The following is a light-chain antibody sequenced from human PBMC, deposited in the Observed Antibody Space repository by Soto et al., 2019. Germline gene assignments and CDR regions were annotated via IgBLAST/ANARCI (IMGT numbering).Light chain of an antibody. V-gene: IGKV1-5*03. CDR3: QQYSSYST. CDR1: QSVNSW. Sequence: DIQMTQSPSTLSASVGDRVTITCRASQSVNSWLAWYQQKPGKAPKLLIYRASSLENGVPSRFGGRGSGTEFIFTISSLQPDDSATYYGQQYSSYSTFGQGTKVEIK. J-gene: IGKJ1*01. CDR2: RAS.